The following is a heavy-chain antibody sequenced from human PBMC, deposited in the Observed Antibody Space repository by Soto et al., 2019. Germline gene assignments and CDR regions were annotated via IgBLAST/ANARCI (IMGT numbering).Heavy chain of an antibody. CDR3: ANPLWFGVYYMDV. J-gene: IGHJ6*03. CDR1: GYTFTSYY. V-gene: IGHV1-46*01. D-gene: IGHD3-10*01. Sequence: ASVKVSCKASGYTFTSYYMHWVRQTPGQGLEWMGIINPSGGSTSYAQKFQGRVTMTRDTSTSTVYMELSSLRSEDTAVYYCANPLWFGVYYMDVWGKGTTVTVSS. CDR2: INPSGGST.